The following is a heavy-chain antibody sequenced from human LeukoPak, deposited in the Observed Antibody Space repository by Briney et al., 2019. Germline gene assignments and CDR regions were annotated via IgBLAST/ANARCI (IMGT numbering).Heavy chain of an antibody. CDR1: GGTFSSYA. J-gene: IGHJ4*02. V-gene: IGHV1-69*04. CDR3: AISGYQYYFDY. D-gene: IGHD3-22*01. CDR2: IIPILGIA. Sequence: GASVKVSCKASGGTFSSYAISWVRQAPGRGLEWMGRIIPILGIANYAQKFQGRVTITADKSTSTAYMELSSLRSEDTAVYYCAISGYQYYFDYWGQGTLVTVSS.